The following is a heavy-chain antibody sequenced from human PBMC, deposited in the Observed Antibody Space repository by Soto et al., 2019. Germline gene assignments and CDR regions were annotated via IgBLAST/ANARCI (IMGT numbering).Heavy chain of an antibody. CDR3: ARAEGSTVNCLTAYYSYGLDV. CDR2: INTAGSTK. V-gene: IGHV3-48*03. J-gene: IGHJ6*02. D-gene: IGHD2-2*01. CDR1: GFTFSNFE. Sequence: GVSLRLSCAASGFTFSNFEMHWVRQAPGKGLEWASSINTAGSTKYYAESVKGRFTISSDNARNSPFLQMNSLRAEDTAVYYCARAEGSTVNCLTAYYSYGLDVWGQGTTVTVSS.